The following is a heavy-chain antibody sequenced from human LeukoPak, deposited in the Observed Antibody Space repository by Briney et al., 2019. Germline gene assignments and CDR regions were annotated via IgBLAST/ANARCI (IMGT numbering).Heavy chain of an antibody. CDR1: GGTFTSYD. J-gene: IGHJ5*02. V-gene: IGHV1-8*01. CDR2: MNPNSGNT. Sequence: GSSVKVSCKASGGTFTSYDINWVRQATGQGLEWMGWMNPNSGNTGYAQKFQGRVTMTRNTSISTAYMELSSLRSEDTAVYYCARGYTYGVFRYYNWFDPWGQGTLVTVSS. D-gene: IGHD4-17*01. CDR3: ARGYTYGVFRYYNWFDP.